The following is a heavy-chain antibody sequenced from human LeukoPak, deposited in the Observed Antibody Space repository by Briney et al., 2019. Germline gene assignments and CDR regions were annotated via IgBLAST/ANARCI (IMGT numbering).Heavy chain of an antibody. J-gene: IGHJ3*02. CDR2: IWYDGSNE. Sequence: GRSLRLSCAASGFTFSFYGMHWVRQAPGKGLEWVAVIWYDGSNEYYAESVKGRLTISRDNSKNTLYLQMNSLRAEDTAVYYCARDGGELPHDAFDIWGQGTMVTVSS. V-gene: IGHV3-33*01. CDR3: ARDGGELPHDAFDI. CDR1: GFTFSFYG. D-gene: IGHD3-10*01.